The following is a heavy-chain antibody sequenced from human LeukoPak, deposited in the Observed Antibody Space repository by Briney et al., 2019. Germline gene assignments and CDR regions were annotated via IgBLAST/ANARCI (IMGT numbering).Heavy chain of an antibody. J-gene: IGHJ4*02. CDR3: AKDRYSSGWYPDY. CDR2: VSNSGDYI. V-gene: IGHV3-21*04. D-gene: IGHD6-19*01. CDR1: GFSFSSYR. Sequence: GGSLRLSCAASGFSFSSYRMNWVRQAPGKGLEWVSSVSNSGDYIHYADSVKGRFTISRDNSKNTLYLQMNSLRAEDTAVYYCAKDRYSSGWYPDYWGQGTLVTVSS.